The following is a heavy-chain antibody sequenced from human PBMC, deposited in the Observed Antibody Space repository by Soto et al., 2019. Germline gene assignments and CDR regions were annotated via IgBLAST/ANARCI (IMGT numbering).Heavy chain of an antibody. CDR3: ARAVDSSSWLGMVTATQYYYYYGMDV. CDR1: GYTLTDLS. D-gene: IGHD6-13*01. J-gene: IGHJ6*02. CDR2: FDPEDGET. V-gene: IGHV1-24*01. Sequence: ASVKVSCKVSGYTLTDLSMQWVRQAPGKGLEWMGGFDPEDGETIYAQKFQGRVTMTEDTATDTAYMELSSLRSEDTAVYYCARAVDSSSWLGMVTATQYYYYYGMDVWGQGTKVTVSS.